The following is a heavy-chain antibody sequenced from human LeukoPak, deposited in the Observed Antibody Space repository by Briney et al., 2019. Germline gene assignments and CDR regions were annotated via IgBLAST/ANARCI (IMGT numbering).Heavy chain of an antibody. V-gene: IGHV1-24*01. CDR3: ATTRDSSSCPWFDP. J-gene: IGHJ5*02. Sequence: ASVKVSCKVSGYTLTELSMRWVRQAPGKGLEWMGGFDPEDGETIYAQKFQGRVTMTEDTSTDTAYMELSSLRSEDTAVYYCATTRDSSSCPWFDPWGQGTLVTVSS. CDR1: GYTLTELS. D-gene: IGHD6-6*01. CDR2: FDPEDGET.